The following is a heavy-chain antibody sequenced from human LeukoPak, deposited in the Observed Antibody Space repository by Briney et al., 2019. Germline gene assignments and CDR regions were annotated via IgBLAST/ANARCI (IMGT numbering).Heavy chain of an antibody. Sequence: ASETMSLTCTVSGGSISSYYWSWIRQPPGKGLEWIGYIYYNGSTNYNTSLKSRVTISVDTSKNQFSLKLTSVTAADTAVYYCARTTEGGYTYGYFYYYYMDVWGKGTTVTISS. J-gene: IGHJ6*03. D-gene: IGHD5-18*01. V-gene: IGHV4-59*01. CDR1: GGSISSYY. CDR3: ARTTEGGYTYGYFYYYYMDV. CDR2: IYYNGST.